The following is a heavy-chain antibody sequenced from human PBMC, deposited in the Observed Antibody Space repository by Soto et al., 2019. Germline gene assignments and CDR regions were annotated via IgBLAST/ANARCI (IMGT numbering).Heavy chain of an antibody. V-gene: IGHV1-69*06. J-gene: IGHJ2*01. CDR3: ARHTIRGAMVLWYLDL. D-gene: IGHD3-10*01. CDR1: GGTFSSYA. CDR2: IIPIFGTS. Sequence: SVKVSCKASGGTFSSYAISWVRQAPGQGLEWMGGIIPIFGTSDYAQKFQGRVTITADKSTSTAYMELSSLRSEDTAVYYCARHTIRGAMVLWYLDLWGRGTLVTVSS.